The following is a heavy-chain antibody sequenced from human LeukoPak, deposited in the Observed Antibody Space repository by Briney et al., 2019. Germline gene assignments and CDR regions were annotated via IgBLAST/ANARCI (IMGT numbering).Heavy chain of an antibody. J-gene: IGHJ4*02. Sequence: SVKVSCKASGGTFSSYAISWVRQAPGQGLEWMGGIIPIFGTANYAQKFQGRVTITTDESTSTAYMELSSLRSEDTAVYYCARGGKVVPAAIVADYFDYWGQGTLVTVPS. CDR1: GGTFSSYA. CDR2: IIPIFGTA. CDR3: ARGGKVVPAAIVADYFDY. D-gene: IGHD2-2*01. V-gene: IGHV1-69*05.